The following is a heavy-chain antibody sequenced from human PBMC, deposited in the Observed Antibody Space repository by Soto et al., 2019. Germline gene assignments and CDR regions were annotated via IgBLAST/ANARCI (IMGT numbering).Heavy chain of an antibody. CDR3: RTQWLD. CDR1: GFIFSNAW. V-gene: IGHV3-15*01. Sequence: PGGSLRLSCAASGFIFSNAWMSWVRQAPGKGLEWVGLIKKKADGGTTDYAAPLKGRFTISRDDSKNTLYLQMSSLKTEDTAVYYGRTQWLDWGQGTLVTVSS. D-gene: IGHD6-19*01. CDR2: IKKKADGGTT. J-gene: IGHJ4*02.